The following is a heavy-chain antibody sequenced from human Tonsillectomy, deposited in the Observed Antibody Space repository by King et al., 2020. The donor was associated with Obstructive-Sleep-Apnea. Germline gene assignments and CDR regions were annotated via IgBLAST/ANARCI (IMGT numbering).Heavy chain of an antibody. Sequence: VQLVESGGGLVQPGGSLRLSCAASGFTFSSYAMSWVRQAPGKGLEWVSTISVSGGTTYYADSVKGRFTVSRDNSQNTLALQINSLRAEDTAVYYCATVMSTETCFDYWGQGTLVTVSS. J-gene: IGHJ4*02. CDR2: ISVSGGTT. V-gene: IGHV3-23*04. D-gene: IGHD4-17*01. CDR1: GFTFSSYA. CDR3: ATVMSTETCFDY.